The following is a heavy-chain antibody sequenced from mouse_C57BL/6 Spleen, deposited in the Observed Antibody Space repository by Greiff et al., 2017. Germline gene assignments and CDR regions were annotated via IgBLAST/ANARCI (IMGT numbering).Heavy chain of an antibody. J-gene: IGHJ1*03. CDR1: GFTFSDYY. Sequence: EVQLVESGGGLVQPGGSLTLSCAASGFTFSDYYMYWVRQTPEKRLEWVAYISNGGGSTYYPDTVKGRFTISRDNAKNTLYLQMSRLKSEDTAMYYCARQYSNYWYFDVWGTGTTVTVSS. CDR2: ISNGGGST. V-gene: IGHV5-12*01. D-gene: IGHD2-5*01. CDR3: ARQYSNYWYFDV.